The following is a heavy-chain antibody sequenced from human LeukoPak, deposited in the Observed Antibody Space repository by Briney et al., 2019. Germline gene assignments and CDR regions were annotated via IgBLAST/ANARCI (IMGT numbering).Heavy chain of an antibody. CDR3: ARDPQMDGDY. V-gene: IGHV1-18*01. CDR1: GYTFTSYG. CDR2: ISAYNGNT. J-gene: IGHJ4*02. Sequence: ASVTVSSTASGYTFTSYGISWVRQAPGQGLEWMGWISAYNGNTNYAQKFQGRVTMTTDTSTSTAYMELRSLRSDDTAVYYCARDPQMDGDYWGQGTLVTVSS. D-gene: IGHD5-24*01.